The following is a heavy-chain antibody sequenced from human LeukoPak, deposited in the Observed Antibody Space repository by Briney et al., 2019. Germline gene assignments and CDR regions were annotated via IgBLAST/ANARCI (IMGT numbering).Heavy chain of an antibody. CDR2: ISGSGGST. CDR3: AKDYSGSYYFDY. Sequence: QTGGSLRLSCAASGFTFSNYWMHWVRQAPGKGLEWVSAISGSGGSTYYADSVKGRFTISRDNSKNTLYLQMNSLRAEDTAVYYCAKDYSGSYYFDYWGQGTLVTVSS. J-gene: IGHJ4*02. D-gene: IGHD1-26*01. V-gene: IGHV3-23*01. CDR1: GFTFSNYW.